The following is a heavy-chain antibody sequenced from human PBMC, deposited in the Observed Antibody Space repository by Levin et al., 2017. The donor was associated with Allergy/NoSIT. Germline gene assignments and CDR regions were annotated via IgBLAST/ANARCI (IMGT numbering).Heavy chain of an antibody. CDR3: ARGKTFDY. V-gene: IGHV5-51*01. Sequence: KAGESLKISCQASGYNFISYWIAWVRQQPGKGLEWMGIFYPGDSETRYSPSFQGQVTISVDKSISTAYLQWSSLKASDTAMYYCARGKTFDYWGQGTLVTVSS. CDR1: GYNFISYW. CDR2: FYPGDSET. J-gene: IGHJ4*02.